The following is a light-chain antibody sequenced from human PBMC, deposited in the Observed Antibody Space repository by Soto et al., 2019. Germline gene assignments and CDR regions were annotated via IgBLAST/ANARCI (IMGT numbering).Light chain of an antibody. Sequence: QSVLTQPASVSGSPGQSITISYTGTSSDVGSYDLVSWYQQSPGKAPKLIIYEGSKRPSGVSNRFSASKSGNTASLTISGLQADDEADYHCCSYAGSYSYVFATGTKSPS. CDR2: EGS. V-gene: IGLV2-23*01. CDR1: SSDVGSYDL. CDR3: CSYAGSYSYV. J-gene: IGLJ1*01.